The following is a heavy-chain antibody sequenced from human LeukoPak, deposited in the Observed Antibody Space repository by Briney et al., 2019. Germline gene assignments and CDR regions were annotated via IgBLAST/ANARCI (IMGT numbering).Heavy chain of an antibody. CDR1: GFPFSDHE. CDR2: ISSSGSDK. V-gene: IGHV3-48*03. CDR3: ARRTSGAFAI. Sequence: GGSLRLSCAASGFPFSDHEMNWVRQAPGKGLERVSYISSSGSDKYYPDSVKGRFTISRDNAKNSLYLQMDSLRVEDTAVYYCARRTSGAFAIWGQGTKVTVSS. J-gene: IGHJ3*02.